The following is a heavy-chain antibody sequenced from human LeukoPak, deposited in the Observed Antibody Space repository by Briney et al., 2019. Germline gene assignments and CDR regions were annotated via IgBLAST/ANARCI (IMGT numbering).Heavy chain of an antibody. CDR1: GGSISSYY. J-gene: IGHJ4*02. CDR2: IYYSGGT. V-gene: IGHV4-59*12. Sequence: SETLSLTCTVSGGSISSYYWSWIRQPPRKGLEWIGDIYYSGGTNYNPSLKSRVTISVDTSKNQFSLKLTSVTAADTAVYSWPRGGAVAGTDYWGQGTLVTVSS. CDR3: PRGGAVAGTDY. D-gene: IGHD6-19*01.